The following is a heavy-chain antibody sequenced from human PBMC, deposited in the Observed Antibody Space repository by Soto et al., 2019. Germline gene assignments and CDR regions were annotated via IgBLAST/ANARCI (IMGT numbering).Heavy chain of an antibody. CDR3: PHRGYPPGGYYGRPYAP. CDR1: GFSLDSSGVA. D-gene: IGHD3-10*01. CDR2: LYWDNDK. J-gene: IGHJ5*02. V-gene: IGHV2-5*02. Sequence: QIALKESGPALVRPTQTLTLTCTCSGFSLDSSGVAVGWIRQSPGKALEWLAILYWDNDKRYSPSLKSRLTASKDTPRSQGVLKRANMAPANTATYYCPHRGYPPGGYYGRPYAPGGQGPLVTVPT.